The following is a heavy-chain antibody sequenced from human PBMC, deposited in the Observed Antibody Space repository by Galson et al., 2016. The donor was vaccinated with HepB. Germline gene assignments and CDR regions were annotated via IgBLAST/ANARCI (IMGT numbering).Heavy chain of an antibody. Sequence: SLRLSCAASGFTFSSYTMHWVRQAPGKGLEWVAVISYDGRHKYYADSVKGRFTISRDNSKNTLYLQMNSLRPEDTALYYCARARSSSTTYLDYWGRGTLVTVSS. CDR2: ISYDGRHK. CDR1: GFTFSSYT. CDR3: ARARSSSTTYLDY. J-gene: IGHJ4*02. D-gene: IGHD2-2*01. V-gene: IGHV3-30*04.